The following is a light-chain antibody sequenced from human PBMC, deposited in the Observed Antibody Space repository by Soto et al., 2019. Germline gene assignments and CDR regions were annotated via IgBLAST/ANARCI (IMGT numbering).Light chain of an antibody. CDR3: QQRSNWFIT. V-gene: IGKV3-11*01. Sequence: EIVLTQSPATLSLSPGERATLSCRASQSVSSYLAWYQQKPGQAPRLLIYDASNRATGIPARFSGSGSGTDFTLTISSLEPEDFAVYYCQQRSNWFITFGQGTRREIK. CDR1: QSVSSY. J-gene: IGKJ5*01. CDR2: DAS.